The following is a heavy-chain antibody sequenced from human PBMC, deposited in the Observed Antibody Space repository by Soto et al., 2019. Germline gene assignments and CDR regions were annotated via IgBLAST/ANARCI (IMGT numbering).Heavy chain of an antibody. CDR2: ISGSGGST. V-gene: IGHV3-23*01. CDR1: GFTFSSYA. CDR3: AKGRPKGYSSAWYYLDY. D-gene: IGHD6-19*01. Sequence: GGSLRLSCAASGFTFSSYAMSWVRQAPGKGLEWVSAISGSGGSTYYADSVKGRFTISRDNSKNTLYLQMNSLRAEDTAVYYCAKGRPKGYSSAWYYLDYWGQGTLVTVSS. J-gene: IGHJ4*02.